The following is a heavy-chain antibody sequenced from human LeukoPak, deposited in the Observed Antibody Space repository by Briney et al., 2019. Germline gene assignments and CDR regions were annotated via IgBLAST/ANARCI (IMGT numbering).Heavy chain of an antibody. CDR1: GFTFSSYA. Sequence: GGSLRLSCAASGFTFSSYAMSWVRQAPGKGLEWVSGISGSGGNTYYADSVKGRFTISRDNSKNTLYLQMNSLRVEDTAVYYCAKLGXXXXXXXXXXXCWGXXTXVTV. CDR2: ISGSGGNT. CDR3: AKLGXXXXXXXXXXXC. J-gene: IGHJ4*01. V-gene: IGHV3-23*01. D-gene: IGHD7-27*01.